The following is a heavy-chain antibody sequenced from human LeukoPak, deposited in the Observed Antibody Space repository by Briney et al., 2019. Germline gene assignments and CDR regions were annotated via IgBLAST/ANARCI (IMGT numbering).Heavy chain of an antibody. D-gene: IGHD1-26*01. CDR3: ARLVGATTLADY. Sequence: GGSLRLSCAASGFTFSSCWMSWVRQAPGKGLEWVANIKQDGSEKYYVDSVKGRFTISRDNAKNSLYLQMNSLRAEDTAVYYCARLVGATTLADYWGQGTLVTVSS. CDR2: IKQDGSEK. V-gene: IGHV3-7*01. J-gene: IGHJ4*02. CDR1: GFTFSSCW.